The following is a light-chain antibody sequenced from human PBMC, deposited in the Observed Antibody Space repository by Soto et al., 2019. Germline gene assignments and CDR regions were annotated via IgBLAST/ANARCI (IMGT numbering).Light chain of an antibody. V-gene: IGKV1-6*01. CDR2: AAS. J-gene: IGKJ5*01. CDR3: LQDYNYPMT. Sequence: AIEMTQSPASLSVSVGERATITCPASQGISNDVAWYQQKPGQAPKLLIYAASSLPSGAPSRFSGSGSGTDFTLTISSLQTEDFAIYYCLQDYNYPMTFGQGTQLEIK. CDR1: QGISND.